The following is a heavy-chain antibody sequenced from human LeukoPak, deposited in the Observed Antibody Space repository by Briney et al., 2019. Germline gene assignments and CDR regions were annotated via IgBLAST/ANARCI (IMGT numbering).Heavy chain of an antibody. Sequence: GGSLRLSCAASGFTFSSYAMSWVRQAPGKGLEWVSAISGRGGSTYYADSVKGRFTISRDNSKNTLYLQMNSLRAEDTAVYYCAKGGGSRLITMVRGVSTEFDYWGQGTLVTVSS. D-gene: IGHD3-10*01. V-gene: IGHV3-23*01. J-gene: IGHJ4*02. CDR1: GFTFSSYA. CDR3: AKGGGSRLITMVRGVSTEFDY. CDR2: ISGRGGST.